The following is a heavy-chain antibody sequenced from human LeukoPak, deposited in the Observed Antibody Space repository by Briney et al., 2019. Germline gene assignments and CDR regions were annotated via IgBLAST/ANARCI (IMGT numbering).Heavy chain of an antibody. Sequence: ASVKVSCKASGYTFTSYDINWVRQATGQGLEWMGWMNPNSGNTGYAQKFQGRVTITRNTSISTAYMELSSLRSEDTAVYYCARGDSSSWIYYYYYMDVWGKGTTVTVSS. J-gene: IGHJ6*03. CDR1: GYTFTSYD. CDR3: ARGDSSSWIYYYYYMDV. CDR2: MNPNSGNT. V-gene: IGHV1-8*03. D-gene: IGHD6-13*01.